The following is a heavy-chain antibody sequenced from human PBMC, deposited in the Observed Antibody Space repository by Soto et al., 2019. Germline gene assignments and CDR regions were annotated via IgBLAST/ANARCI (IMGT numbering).Heavy chain of an antibody. CDR1: GFTFSSYS. CDR2: ISSSSSYI. J-gene: IGHJ4*02. Sequence: EVQLVESGGGLVKPGGSLRLSCAASGFTFSSYSMNWVRQAPGKGLEWVSSISSSSSYIYYADSVKGRFTISRDNAKKSLYLQMNRLRAEDTAVYYCARDRMDYYGSGSYSSDYRGQGTLVTVSS. CDR3: ARDRMDYYGSGSYSSDY. V-gene: IGHV3-21*01. D-gene: IGHD3-10*01.